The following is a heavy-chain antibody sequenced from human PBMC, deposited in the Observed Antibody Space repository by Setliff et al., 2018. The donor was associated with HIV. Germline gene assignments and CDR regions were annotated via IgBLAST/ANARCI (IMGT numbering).Heavy chain of an antibody. Sequence: SETLSLTCTVSGGSIRSTSYYWGWIRQPPGKGLEWIGSIYYSGGTYYNPSLKSRVIISVDTSNNQISLKLTSVTAADTAVYYCTIPASSLAPNWGRGTQVTVSS. CDR3: TIPASSLAPN. CDR1: GGSIRSTSYY. CDR2: IYYSGGT. V-gene: IGHV4-39*01. J-gene: IGHJ4*02.